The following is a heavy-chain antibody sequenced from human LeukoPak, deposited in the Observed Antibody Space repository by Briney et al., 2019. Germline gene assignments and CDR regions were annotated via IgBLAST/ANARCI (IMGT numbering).Heavy chain of an antibody. CDR2: INAANGNT. D-gene: IGHD1-14*01. Sequence: ASVKVSCKTSGFTFTTYSMHWVRQALGERLEWMGWINAANGNTQYSQKFQGRVTITRDTSASTAYMELSSLRSEDTAVYYCARERNPTGSYYYGMDVWGQGTTVTVSS. CDR1: GFTFTTYS. J-gene: IGHJ6*02. CDR3: ARERNPTGSYYYGMDV. V-gene: IGHV1-3*01.